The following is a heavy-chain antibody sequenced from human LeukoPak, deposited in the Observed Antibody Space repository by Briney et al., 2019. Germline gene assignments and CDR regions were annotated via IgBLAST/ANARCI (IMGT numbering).Heavy chain of an antibody. CDR1: GGSISSYY. CDR3: ALGAPGSSPYYYYYGMDV. CDR2: IYYSGST. D-gene: IGHD6-6*01. V-gene: IGHV4-59*01. J-gene: IGHJ6*02. Sequence: PSETLSLTCTVSGGSISSYYWSWIRQPPGKGLEWIGYIYYSGSTNYNPSLKSRVTISVDTSKNQFSLKLSSVTAADTAVYYCALGAPGSSPYYYYYGMDVWGQGTTVTVSS.